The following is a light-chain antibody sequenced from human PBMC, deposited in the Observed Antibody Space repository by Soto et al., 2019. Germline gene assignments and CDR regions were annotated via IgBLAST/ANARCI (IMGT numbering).Light chain of an antibody. V-gene: IGLV2-14*01. J-gene: IGLJ7*01. Sequence: QPVLTQPASVSGSPGQLITISCTGTSSDVGGYNYVSWYQQHPGKAPKLMIYEVSNRPSGVSNRFSGSKSGNTASLTISGLQAEDEADYYCSSYTSSRVFGGGTQLTVL. CDR2: EVS. CDR1: SSDVGGYNY. CDR3: SSYTSSRV.